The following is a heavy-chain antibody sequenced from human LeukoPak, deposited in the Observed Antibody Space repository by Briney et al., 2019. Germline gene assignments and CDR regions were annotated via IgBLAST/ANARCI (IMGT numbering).Heavy chain of an antibody. Sequence: GGSLRLSCVASGFTFGKYWMSWVRQAPGKGLEWVANIKLDGSEKNYVDSVKGRFTISRDNTKNSLYLQMNSLRAEDTAVYYCARDRSVVVPAAPYYYYGMDVWGQGTTVTVSS. CDR1: GFTFGKYW. CDR3: ARDRSVVVPAAPYYYYGMDV. V-gene: IGHV3-7*03. J-gene: IGHJ6*02. CDR2: IKLDGSEK. D-gene: IGHD2-2*01.